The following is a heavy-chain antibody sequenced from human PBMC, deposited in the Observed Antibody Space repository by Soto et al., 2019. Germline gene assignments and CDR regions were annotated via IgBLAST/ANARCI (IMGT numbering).Heavy chain of an antibody. Sequence: QVQLVESGGGVVQPGRSLRLSCAASGFTFSSCAMHWVRQAPGKGLEWVAVISYDGSNKYYADSVKGRFTISRDNSKNTLYLQMNSLRAEDTAVYYCARDGASGYYYWGQGTLVTVSS. CDR1: GFTFSSCA. CDR3: ARDGASGYYY. V-gene: IGHV3-30-3*01. J-gene: IGHJ4*02. CDR2: ISYDGSNK. D-gene: IGHD3-22*01.